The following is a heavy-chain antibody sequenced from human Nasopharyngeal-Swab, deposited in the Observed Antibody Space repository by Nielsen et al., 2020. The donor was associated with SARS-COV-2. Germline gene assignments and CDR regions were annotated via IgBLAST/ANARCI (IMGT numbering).Heavy chain of an antibody. CDR3: ARAPPNDYKGYDY. CDR1: GYSFTSYW. CDR2: IDPSDSYT. D-gene: IGHD4-11*01. V-gene: IGHV5-10-1*01. Sequence: GGSLRLSCKGSGYSFTSYWISWVRQMPGKGLEWMGRIDPSDSYTNYSPSFQGHVTISADKSISTAYLQWSSLKASDTAMYYCARAPPNDYKGYDYWGQGTLVTVSS. J-gene: IGHJ4*02.